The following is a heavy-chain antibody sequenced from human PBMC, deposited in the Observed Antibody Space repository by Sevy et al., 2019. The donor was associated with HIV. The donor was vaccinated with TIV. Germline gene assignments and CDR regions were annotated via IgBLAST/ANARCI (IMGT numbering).Heavy chain of an antibody. D-gene: IGHD5-12*01. CDR1: GFTFSSYA. J-gene: IGHJ3*02. CDR2: ISGSGGRT. Sequence: GGSLRLSCAASGFTFSSYAMSWVRQAPGKGLEWVSAISGSGGRTYYADSVKGRFTISRDNSKNTPYLQMNSLRAEDTAVYYCAKDLVPNIVATMMCDAFDIWGQGTMVTVSS. V-gene: IGHV3-23*01. CDR3: AKDLVPNIVATMMCDAFDI.